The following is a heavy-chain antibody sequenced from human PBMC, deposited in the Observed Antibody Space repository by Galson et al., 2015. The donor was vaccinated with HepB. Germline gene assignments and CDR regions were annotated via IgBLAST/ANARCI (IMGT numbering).Heavy chain of an antibody. CDR3: ARDRWNWGYGYFDY. J-gene: IGHJ4*02. CDR1: GYTYPGYY. V-gene: IGHV1-46*01. Sequence: SVKVSCKASGYTYPGYYMQWVRQAPGQGLEWMGIINLSEGYTNYAQRFQGRVTMTTDTSTSTVYMELANLTSDDTAVYYCARDRWNWGYGYFDYWAQGTLVIVSS. CDR2: INLSEGYT. D-gene: IGHD7-27*01.